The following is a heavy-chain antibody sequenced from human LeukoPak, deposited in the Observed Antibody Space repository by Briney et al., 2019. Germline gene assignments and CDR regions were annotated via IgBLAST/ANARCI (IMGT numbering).Heavy chain of an antibody. D-gene: IGHD6-6*01. CDR2: INPNSGGT. CDR3: ARDPYSSSSWYYYYYYMDV. V-gene: IGHV1-2*02. J-gene: IGHJ6*03. Sequence: ASVKVSCKASGYTFTGYYTHWVRQAPGQGLEWMGWINPNSGGTNYAQKFQGRVTMTRDTSISTAYMELSRLRSDDTAVYYCARDPYSSSSWYYYYYYMDVWGKGTTVTVSS. CDR1: GYTFTGYY.